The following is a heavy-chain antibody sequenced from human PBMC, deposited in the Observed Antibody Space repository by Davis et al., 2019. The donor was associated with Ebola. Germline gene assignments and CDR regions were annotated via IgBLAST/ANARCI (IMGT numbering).Heavy chain of an antibody. J-gene: IGHJ5*02. D-gene: IGHD6-6*01. V-gene: IGHV1-69*13. CDR3: ARDRDSSSSPWFDP. CDR2: IIPIFGTA. CDR1: GGTFSSYA. Sequence: SVKVSCKASGGTFSSYAISWVRQAPGQGLEWMGGIIPIFGTANYAQKFQGRVTITADESTSTAYMELCSLRSEDTAVYYCARDRDSSSSPWFDPWGQGTLVTVSS.